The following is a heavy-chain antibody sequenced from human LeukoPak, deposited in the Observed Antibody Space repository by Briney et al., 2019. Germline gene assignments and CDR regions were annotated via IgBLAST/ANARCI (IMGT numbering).Heavy chain of an antibody. J-gene: IGHJ3*02. D-gene: IGHD1-7*01. CDR3: ARQRTNRDAFDI. Sequence: SETLSLTCTVSGGSISSYYWSWIRQPPGKGLEWIGYIYYSGSTNYNPSLKSRVTISVDTSKNQFSLKLSPVTAADTAVYYCARQRTNRDAFDIWGQGTMVTVSS. CDR2: IYYSGST. CDR1: GGSISSYY. V-gene: IGHV4-59*08.